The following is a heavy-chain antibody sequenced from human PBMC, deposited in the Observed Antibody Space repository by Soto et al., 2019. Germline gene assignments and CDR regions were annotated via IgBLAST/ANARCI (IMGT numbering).Heavy chain of an antibody. D-gene: IGHD3-9*01. CDR1: AFIFSSYN. CDR3: ARDQDDWNFDY. V-gene: IGHV3-21*03. Sequence: GSLRLSCAASAFIFSSYNMHWVRQAPGKGLEWVSSITKSGDHIYYADSVRGRFTISRDNAENSLYLQMNSLTAADTAVYYCARDQDDWNFDYWGQGTLVTVSS. CDR2: ITKSGDHI. J-gene: IGHJ4*02.